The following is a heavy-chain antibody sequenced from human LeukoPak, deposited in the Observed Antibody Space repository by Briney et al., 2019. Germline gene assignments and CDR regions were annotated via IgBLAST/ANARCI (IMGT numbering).Heavy chain of an antibody. V-gene: IGHV3-48*02. J-gene: IGHJ4*02. CDR1: GFTFSSYS. CDR3: ARDYRSSSGWTVDY. Sequence: SGGSLRLSCAASGFTFSSYSMNWVRQAPGKGLEWVSYISSSSSTIYYADSVKGRFTISRDNAKSSLYLQMNSLRDEDTAVYYCARDYRSSSGWTVDYWGQGTLVTVSS. D-gene: IGHD6-19*01. CDR2: ISSSSSTI.